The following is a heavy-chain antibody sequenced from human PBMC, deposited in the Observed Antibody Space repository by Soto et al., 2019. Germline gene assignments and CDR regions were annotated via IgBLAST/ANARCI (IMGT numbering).Heavy chain of an antibody. Sequence: QITLKESGPTLVKPTQTLTLTCTFSGFSLSTHAVGVGWXXXPPGKALEWLALVYWDDDKRYNIFLKSRLAITKDTSKNQVVLTMTNMDPVDTATYYCAHAAFGEFVGSFGYWGQGTLVTVSS. D-gene: IGHD3-10*01. CDR3: AHAAFGEFVGSFGY. V-gene: IGHV2-5*02. CDR1: GFSLSTHAVG. J-gene: IGHJ4*02. CDR2: VYWDDDK.